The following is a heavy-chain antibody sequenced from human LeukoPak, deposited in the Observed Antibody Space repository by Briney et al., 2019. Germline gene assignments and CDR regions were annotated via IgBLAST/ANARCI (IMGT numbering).Heavy chain of an antibody. CDR1: GFSLTTSGVG. D-gene: IGHD3-22*01. CDR2: IYWNDHK. Sequence: SGPTLVKPTQTLTLTCTFSGFSLTTSGVGVGWIRQPPGKALEWLTLIYWNDHKPYSPALRSRLTVNKDTSKNQMVLTMTNMDPVDTATYYCAHTYDTGGNYYSRFDYWGQGILVTVSS. J-gene: IGHJ4*02. V-gene: IGHV2-5*01. CDR3: AHTYDTGGNYYSRFDY.